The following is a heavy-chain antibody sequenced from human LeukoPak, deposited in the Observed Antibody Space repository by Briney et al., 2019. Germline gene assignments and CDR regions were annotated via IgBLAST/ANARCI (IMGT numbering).Heavy chain of an antibody. CDR1: GASFSTSTYY. Sequence: SETLSLTCSVSGASFSTSTYYWGWIRQPPGKGLEWIGSFYYGGNTYYNPSLKSRVTISVDTSKNQFSLKLSSVTATDTAVYYCARQHSGLGPYYSALGIWGQGTMVTVSS. V-gene: IGHV4-39*01. CDR2: FYYGGNT. CDR3: ARQHSGLGPYYSALGI. D-gene: IGHD3-10*01. J-gene: IGHJ3*02.